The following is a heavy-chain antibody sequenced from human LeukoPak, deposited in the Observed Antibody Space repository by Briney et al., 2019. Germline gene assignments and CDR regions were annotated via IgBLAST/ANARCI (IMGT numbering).Heavy chain of an antibody. V-gene: IGHV4-59*01. CDR3: ARSLRNRTAGTGFDVFDI. D-gene: IGHD2-15*01. Sequence: SETLSLTCTVSGPSISNYYWTWLRQPPGKGLEWIGYIYYSGSTNYRPSLKSRVTISVGTPKNQVSQRLRSVTAADTAVYYCARSLRNRTAGTGFDVFDIWGQRTMVTVS. J-gene: IGHJ3*02. CDR2: IYYSGST. CDR1: GPSISNYY.